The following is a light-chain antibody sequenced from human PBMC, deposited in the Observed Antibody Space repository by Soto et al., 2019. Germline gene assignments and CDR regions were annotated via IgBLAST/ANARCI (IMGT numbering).Light chain of an antibody. CDR3: SSYTNTSTLV. J-gene: IGLJ3*02. CDR2: DVS. CDR1: SSDVGGYNY. Sequence: QSALTQPASVSGSPGQSITISCTGTSSDVGGYNYVSWYQQHPGKAPKLMIYDVSNRPSGVSNRFSGSKSGNTASLTISGLQAEDEASYYCSSYTNTSTLVFGGGTKLTVL. V-gene: IGLV2-14*01.